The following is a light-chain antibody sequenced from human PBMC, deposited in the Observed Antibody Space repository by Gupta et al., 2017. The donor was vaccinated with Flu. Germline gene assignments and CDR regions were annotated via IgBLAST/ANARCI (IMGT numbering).Light chain of an antibody. Sequence: QSALTQPASVSGSPRQSITISCTGTSSDVGAYNRVSWYQQYPGKAPKLMIYEVSNRPSGVSNRFSGSKSANMASLTISGLQAEDDADYYCSSFTTSNTWVFGGGTKLTVL. CDR3: SSFTTSNTWV. J-gene: IGLJ3*02. CDR1: SSDVGAYNR. CDR2: EVS. V-gene: IGLV2-14*01.